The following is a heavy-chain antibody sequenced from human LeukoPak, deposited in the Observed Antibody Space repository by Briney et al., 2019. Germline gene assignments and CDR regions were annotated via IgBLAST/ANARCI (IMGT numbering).Heavy chain of an antibody. CDR1: GVTFDNCA. D-gene: IGHD3-10*01. Sequence: GGSLRLSCVASGVTFDNCAMHWVRQVPGKGLEWVAIISEDGSITYYADSVKGRFSISRDNSKNSLYLQMNSLRREDTAFYYCAKDPRREYYFDFWGQGTRVTVSS. CDR2: ISEDGSIT. CDR3: AKDPRREYYFDF. V-gene: IGHV3-43*02. J-gene: IGHJ4*02.